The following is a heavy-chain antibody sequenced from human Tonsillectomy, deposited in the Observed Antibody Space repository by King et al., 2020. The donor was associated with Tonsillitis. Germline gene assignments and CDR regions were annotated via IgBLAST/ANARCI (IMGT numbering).Heavy chain of an antibody. CDR1: GGSISSYY. J-gene: IGHJ4*02. CDR3: ARHMLGVHTFDY. Sequence: VQLQESGPGLVKPSETLSLTCTVSGGSISSYYWSWIRQPPGKGLEWIGYSYYSGSTNYNPSLKSRVTISVDTSKNQFSLKLSSVTAADTAVYYCARHMLGVHTFDYWGQGTLVTVSS. V-gene: IGHV4-59*08. CDR2: SYYSGST. D-gene: IGHD3-16*01.